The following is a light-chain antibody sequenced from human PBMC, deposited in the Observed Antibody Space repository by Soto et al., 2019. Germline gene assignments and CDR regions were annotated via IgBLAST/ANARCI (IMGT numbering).Light chain of an antibody. J-gene: IGKJ2*01. Sequence: DIVMTQSPDSLTVSLVERATINCKSSQSVLYSSTNKNYLAWYQQKPGQPPKLLIYWASTRESGVPDRFSGSASGTDFTLTISNLQAEAVATYYCQQSYSAPHTFGQGTKLEIK. CDR2: WAS. CDR3: QQSYSAPHT. V-gene: IGKV4-1*01. CDR1: QSVLYSSTNKNY.